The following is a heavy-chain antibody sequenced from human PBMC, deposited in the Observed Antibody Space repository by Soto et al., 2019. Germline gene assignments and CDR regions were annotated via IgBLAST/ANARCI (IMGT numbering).Heavy chain of an antibody. CDR3: ALPYYYDSSDDAFDI. CDR2: ISAYNGNT. V-gene: IGHV1-18*01. CDR1: GYTFTSYG. D-gene: IGHD3-22*01. Sequence: QVQLVQSGAEVRKPGASVKVSCKASGYTFTSYGISWVRQAPGQGLEWMGWISAYNGNTNYAQKLQGRVTMTTDTSTSTAYMELRSLRSDDTAVYYCALPYYYDSSDDAFDIWGQGTMVTVSS. J-gene: IGHJ3*02.